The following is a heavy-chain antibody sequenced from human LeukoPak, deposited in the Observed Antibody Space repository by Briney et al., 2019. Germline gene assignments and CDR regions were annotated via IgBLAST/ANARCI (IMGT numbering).Heavy chain of an antibody. D-gene: IGHD2-15*01. J-gene: IGHJ4*02. CDR3: ARDLRVGYCSGGSCNVGFDY. V-gene: IGHV1-2*02. CDR1: GYTFTDYY. Sequence: ASVKVSCKASGYTFTDYYMHWVRQAPGQGLEWMGWINPNSGGTNYAQKFQGRVTMTRDTSISTAYMELSRLRSDDTAVYYCARDLRVGYCSGGSCNVGFDYWGQGTLVTVSS. CDR2: INPNSGGT.